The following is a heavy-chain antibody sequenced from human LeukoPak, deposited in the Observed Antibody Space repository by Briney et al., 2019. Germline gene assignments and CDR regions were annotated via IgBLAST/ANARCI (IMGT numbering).Heavy chain of an antibody. D-gene: IGHD2-15*01. Sequence: GGSLRLSCAASGFTFSRYSMNWVRQAPGKGREWVSYIGSSGSTIYYADSVKGRFTISRDNAKNSLYLQMNSLRDEDTAVYYCARLWGYCSGGSCYSTPYWGQGTLVTVSS. CDR3: ARLWGYCSGGSCYSTPY. CDR2: IGSSGSTI. V-gene: IGHV3-48*02. J-gene: IGHJ4*02. CDR1: GFTFSRYS.